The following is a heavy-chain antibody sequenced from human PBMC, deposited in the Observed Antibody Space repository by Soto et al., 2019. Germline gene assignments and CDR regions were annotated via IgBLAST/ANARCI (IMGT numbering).Heavy chain of an antibody. Sequence: PSETLSLTCTVSGGSISSSSYYWGWIRQPPGKGLELIGSIYYSGSTYYNPSLKRRVTISVDTSKNQFSLKLSSVTAADTAVYYCARHNRIAARRREPGAYYGMDXWDQGTTVTVS. J-gene: IGHJ6*02. D-gene: IGHD6-6*01. CDR1: GGSISSSSYY. V-gene: IGHV4-39*01. CDR2: IYYSGST. CDR3: ARHNRIAARRREPGAYYGMDX.